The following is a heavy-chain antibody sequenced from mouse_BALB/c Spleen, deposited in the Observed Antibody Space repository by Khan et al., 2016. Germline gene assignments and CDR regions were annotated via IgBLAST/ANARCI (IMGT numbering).Heavy chain of an antibody. V-gene: IGHV14-3*02. CDR2: IDPANGNS. D-gene: IGHD4-1*01. Sequence: VQLQQSGAELVKPGASVKLSCTCSGFNFKDTNMHWVKRRPEQGLEWIGKIDPANGNSNFDPKFQGKATISADTSSNTAYLQLSSLTSEDTAVYYGASRPLTPQYFDVWGAGTTVDVSS. CDR1: GFNFKDTN. CDR3: ASRPLTPQYFDV. J-gene: IGHJ1*01.